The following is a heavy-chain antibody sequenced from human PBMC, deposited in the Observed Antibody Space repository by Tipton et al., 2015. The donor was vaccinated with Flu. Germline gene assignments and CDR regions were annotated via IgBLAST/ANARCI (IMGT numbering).Heavy chain of an antibody. CDR2: IYYSGST. Sequence: TLSLTCTVSGGSISSGGYYWSWIRQHPGKGLEWIGYIYYSGSTYYNPSLKSRVTMSVDTSKNQFSLKLSSVTAADTAVYYCARVDRVGAFDIWGQGTMVTVSS. CDR3: ARVDRVGAFDI. CDR1: GGSISSGGYY. V-gene: IGHV4-31*03. J-gene: IGHJ3*02. D-gene: IGHD1-14*01.